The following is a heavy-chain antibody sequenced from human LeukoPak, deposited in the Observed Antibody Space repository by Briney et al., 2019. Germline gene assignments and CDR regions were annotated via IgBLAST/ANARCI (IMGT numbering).Heavy chain of an antibody. V-gene: IGHV1-18*01. CDR3: ARYSGSRHDPFDI. J-gene: IGHJ3*02. CDR2: ISAYNGNR. D-gene: IGHD1-26*01. CDR1: GYTFIDYG. Sequence: ASVKVSCKASGYTFIDYGITWVRQAPGQGLEWVGWISAYNGNRDYAQKFQGRVTMTTDTSTSTAYMDLRSLRSDDTAVYYCARYSGSRHDPFDIWGQGTMVTVSS.